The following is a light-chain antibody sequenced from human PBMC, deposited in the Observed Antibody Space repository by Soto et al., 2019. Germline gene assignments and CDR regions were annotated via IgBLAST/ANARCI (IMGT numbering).Light chain of an antibody. CDR2: GAS. CDR3: QQYGSSPYT. Sequence: EIVLTQSPGTLSLSPGERATLSCRASQSVSNNYLAWYQQKPGQAPRLLIYGASSRATGIPDRFSGSGSGTDFTLTISRREPEDFAVYYCQQYGSSPYTFGPGTKLEIK. CDR1: QSVSNNY. J-gene: IGKJ2*01. V-gene: IGKV3-20*01.